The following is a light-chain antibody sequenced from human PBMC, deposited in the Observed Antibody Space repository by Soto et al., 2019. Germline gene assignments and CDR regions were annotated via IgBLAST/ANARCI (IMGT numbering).Light chain of an antibody. CDR3: QQANIFPIT. V-gene: IGKV1D-12*01. Sequence: DIQLTQSPSSVSASVADRVTITCRASQGLSSWLAWYQQKPGKAPKLLIYAASTLQSGVPSRFSGSGSGTDFTLTISSLQPEDFATYYCQQANIFPITFGQGTRLEIK. J-gene: IGKJ5*01. CDR1: QGLSSW. CDR2: AAS.